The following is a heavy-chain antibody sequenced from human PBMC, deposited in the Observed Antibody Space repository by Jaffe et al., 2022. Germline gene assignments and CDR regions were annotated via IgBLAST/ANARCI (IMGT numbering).Heavy chain of an antibody. CDR1: GFTFSSYG. D-gene: IGHD2-8*01. V-gene: IGHV3-30*02. Sequence: QVQLVESGGGVVQPGGSLRLSCAASGFTFSSYGMHWVRQAPGKGLEWVAFIRYDGSNKYYADSVKGRFTISRDNSKNTLYLQMNSLRAEDTAVYYCANREDRDGVCFYWGQGTLVTVSS. J-gene: IGHJ4*02. CDR2: IRYDGSNK. CDR3: ANREDRDGVCFY.